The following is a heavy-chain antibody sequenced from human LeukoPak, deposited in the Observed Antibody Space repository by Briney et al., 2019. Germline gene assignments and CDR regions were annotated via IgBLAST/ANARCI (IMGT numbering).Heavy chain of an antibody. Sequence: SETLSLTCTVSGGSISSYYWSWIRQPPGKGLEWIGYIYYSGSTNYNPSLKSRVTISVDTSKNQFSLKLSSVTAADTAVYYCAREGITYYYDSSAQDAFGIWGQGTMVTVSS. D-gene: IGHD3-22*01. J-gene: IGHJ3*02. CDR1: GGSISSYY. V-gene: IGHV4-59*01. CDR2: IYYSGST. CDR3: AREGITYYYDSSAQDAFGI.